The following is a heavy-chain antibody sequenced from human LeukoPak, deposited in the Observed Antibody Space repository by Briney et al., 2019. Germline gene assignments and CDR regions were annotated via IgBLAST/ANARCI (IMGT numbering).Heavy chain of an antibody. D-gene: IGHD2-2*01. J-gene: IGHJ5*02. CDR3: ARVGYCSSTGCHNWFDP. Sequence: SETLSLTCAVSGGSISSSNWWSWVRQPPGKGLEWIGEIYHSGSTNYNPSLKSRVTISVDKSKNQFSLKLSSVTAADTAVYYCARVGYCSSTGCHNWFDPWGQGTLVTVSS. V-gene: IGHV4-4*02. CDR2: IYHSGST. CDR1: GGSISSSNW.